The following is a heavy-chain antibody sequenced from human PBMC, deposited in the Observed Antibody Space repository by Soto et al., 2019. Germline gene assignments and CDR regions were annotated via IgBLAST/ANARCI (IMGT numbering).Heavy chain of an antibody. Sequence: QVQLVESGGGVVQPGRSLRLSCAASGFTFSSYGMHWVRQAPGKGLEWVAVIWYDGSNKYYADSVKGRFTISRDNSKNSXXLXMXXLRAEDTAVYYCARDYYDSSGYYSGDYYYYYGMDVWGQGTTVTVSS. CDR1: GFTFSSYG. CDR3: ARDYYDSSGYYSGDYYYYYGMDV. J-gene: IGHJ6*02. V-gene: IGHV3-33*01. CDR2: IWYDGSNK. D-gene: IGHD3-22*01.